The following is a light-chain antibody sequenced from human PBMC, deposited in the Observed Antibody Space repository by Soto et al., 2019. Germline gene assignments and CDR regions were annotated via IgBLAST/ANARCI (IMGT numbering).Light chain of an antibody. CDR1: QTVNSDY. V-gene: IGKV3-20*01. J-gene: IGKJ1*01. Sequence: EIVLTQSPGTLSLSPGETSTLSCMASQTVNSDYLAWFQQRPGQAPRLLIVATSKRATDIPDRFSGSGSGTDFTLAIRRLEPEDFAVYYCHPFGYSPRTFGQGTQVDIK. CDR3: HPFGYSPRT. CDR2: ATS.